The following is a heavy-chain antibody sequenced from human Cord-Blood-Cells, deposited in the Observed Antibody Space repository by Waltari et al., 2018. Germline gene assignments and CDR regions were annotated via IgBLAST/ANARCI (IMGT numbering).Heavy chain of an antibody. D-gene: IGHD6-13*01. CDR3: ATLFLRYSSSWVDY. CDR2: LDPEDWET. Sequence: QVQLVQSGAEVKKPGASVKVSCKVSGYTLTELSMQWVRQAPGKGLEWMGGLDPEDWETIYAQEFQCRVTMTEDTSTDTAYMELSSLRSEDTAVYYCATLFLRYSSSWVDYWGQGTLVTVSS. CDR1: GYTLTELS. V-gene: IGHV1-24*01. J-gene: IGHJ4*02.